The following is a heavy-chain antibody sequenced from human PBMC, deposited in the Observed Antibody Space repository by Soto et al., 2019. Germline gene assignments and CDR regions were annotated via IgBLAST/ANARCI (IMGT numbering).Heavy chain of an antibody. J-gene: IGHJ4*02. D-gene: IGHD3-10*01. CDR3: AKKGYFPSGKINLFDS. V-gene: IGHV4-38-2*01. CDR1: GYSINSDYY. CDR2: VDHSGRT. Sequence: SETLSLTCAVSGYSINSDYYWGWIRQPPGKGLEWIGSVDHSGRTYYSPSLRSRLTIFIDTSKNQFSLRLTSVTAADTAMYFCAKKGYFPSGKINLFDSWGPGTLVTVSS.